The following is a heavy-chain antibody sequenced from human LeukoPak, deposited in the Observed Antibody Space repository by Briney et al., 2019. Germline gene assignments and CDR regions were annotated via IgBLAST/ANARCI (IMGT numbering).Heavy chain of an antibody. D-gene: IGHD6-13*01. Sequence: SETLSLTCAVYGGSFSGYYWSWIRQPPGKGLEWTGEINHSGSTNYNPSLKSRVTISVDTSKNQFSLKLSSVTAADTAVYYCATTRRIAAAGTRWFDPWGQGTLVTVSS. CDR3: ATTRRIAAAGTRWFDP. CDR2: INHSGST. CDR1: GGSFSGYY. V-gene: IGHV4-34*01. J-gene: IGHJ5*02.